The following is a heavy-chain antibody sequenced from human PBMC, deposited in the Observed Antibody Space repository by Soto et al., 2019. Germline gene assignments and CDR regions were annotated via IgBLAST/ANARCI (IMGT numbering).Heavy chain of an antibody. V-gene: IGHV3-23*01. Sequence: EVQLLESGGNLVQPGGSLRLSCAASGFTFSSYAMSWVRQVSGKGLEWVSSISGSGGSTYYADSVKGRFTISRDNSKNTLSLLMNSLTAEDTAVYYCAKDRTSAGTTVRFDPWGQGTLVTVSS. CDR3: AKDRTSAGTTVRFDP. CDR1: GFTFSSYA. D-gene: IGHD1-1*01. J-gene: IGHJ5*01. CDR2: ISGSGGST.